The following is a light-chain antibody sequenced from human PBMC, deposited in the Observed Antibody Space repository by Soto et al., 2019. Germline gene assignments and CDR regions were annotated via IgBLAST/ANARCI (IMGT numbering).Light chain of an antibody. CDR3: QKYGSLSWT. J-gene: IGKJ1*01. CDR1: QSIGRW. Sequence: DIQMTQSPSTLSASVGDTVTVTCRASQSIGRWLAWYQQKPGKAPKLLIFDASTLENGVPARFSGSRSGPEFSLTISSLQPEDFAVYYCQKYGSLSWTFGQGTKV. V-gene: IGKV1-5*01. CDR2: DAS.